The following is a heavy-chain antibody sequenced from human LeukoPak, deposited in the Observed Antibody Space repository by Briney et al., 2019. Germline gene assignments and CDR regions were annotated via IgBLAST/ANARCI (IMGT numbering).Heavy chain of an antibody. D-gene: IGHD2-15*01. V-gene: IGHV3-7*01. CDR2: IKEDGSEK. CDR3: ARVRDCGGGSCYPDY. J-gene: IGHJ4*02. Sequence: GGSLRLSCAASGFMFSSYGMSWVRQAPGKGLEWVADIKEDGSEKSYVDSVKGRFTISRDNAKNSLYLQMNSLRAEDTAVYYCARVRDCGGGSCYPDYWGQGTLVTVSS. CDR1: GFMFSSYG.